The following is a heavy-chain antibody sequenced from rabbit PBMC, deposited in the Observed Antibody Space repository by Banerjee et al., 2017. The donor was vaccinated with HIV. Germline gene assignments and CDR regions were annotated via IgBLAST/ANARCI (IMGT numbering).Heavy chain of an antibody. J-gene: IGHJ4*01. V-gene: IGHV1S45*01. CDR1: GIDFSNYDY. D-gene: IGHD5-1*01. Sequence: QEQLEESGGDLVKPEGSLTLTCTASGIDFSNYDYMCWVRQAPGKGLEWIGTFYAGSGRIYYASWATGRFTISKTSSTTVTLQMTSLTAADTATYFCTRDSPPNLWGPGTLVTVS. CDR3: TRDSPPNL. CDR2: FYAGSGRI.